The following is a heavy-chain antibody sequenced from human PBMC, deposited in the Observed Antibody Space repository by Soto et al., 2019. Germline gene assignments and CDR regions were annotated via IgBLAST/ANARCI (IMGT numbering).Heavy chain of an antibody. J-gene: IGHJ4*02. Sequence: QVQLVESGGGVVQPGRSLRLSCAASGFTFSSYGMHWVRQAPGKGLEWVAVISYDGSNKYYADSVKGRFTISRDNSKNTMYLQMNSLRSEDTAVYYCAKDHDFWSGDFDYWGQGTLVTVSS. V-gene: IGHV3-30*18. CDR1: GFTFSSYG. D-gene: IGHD3-3*01. CDR3: AKDHDFWSGDFDY. CDR2: ISYDGSNK.